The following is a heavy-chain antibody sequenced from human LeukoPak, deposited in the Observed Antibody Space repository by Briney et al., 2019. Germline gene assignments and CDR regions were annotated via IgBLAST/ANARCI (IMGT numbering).Heavy chain of an antibody. V-gene: IGHV1-46*01. CDR1: GYTFTSYY. D-gene: IGHD2-2*01. CDR2: INPSGGST. Sequence: ASVKVSCKASGYTFTSYYMHWVRQAPGQGLGWMGKINPSGGSTSYAQKFQGRVTMTRDTSTSTVYMELSSLRSEDTAVYYCARDGFVVVPAAKYYFDYWGQGTLVTVSS. CDR3: ARDGFVVVPAAKYYFDY. J-gene: IGHJ4*02.